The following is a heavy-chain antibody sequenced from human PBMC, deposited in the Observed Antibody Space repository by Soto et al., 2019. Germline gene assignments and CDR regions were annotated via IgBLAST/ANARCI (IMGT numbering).Heavy chain of an antibody. J-gene: IGHJ4*02. CDR1: GFTFGDYW. CDR2: MTGDGRTT. CDR3: ATAEVDY. Sequence: GGSLRLSCAASGFTFGDYWMHWVRQPPGKGPEWVSRMTGDGRTTQYADSVKGRFSASRDNSKSTLYLQMNSLRAEDTAVYYCATAEVDYWGPGTLVTVSS. V-gene: IGHV3-74*03.